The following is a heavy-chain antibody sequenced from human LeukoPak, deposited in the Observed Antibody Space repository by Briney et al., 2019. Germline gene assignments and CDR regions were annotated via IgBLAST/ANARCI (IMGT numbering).Heavy chain of an antibody. V-gene: IGHV4-34*01. D-gene: IGHD6-13*01. Sequence: KTSETLSLTCAVYGGSFSGYYWSWIRQPPGKGLEWIGEISHSGSTNYNPSLKSRVTISVDTSKNQFSLKLSSVTAADTAVYYCAAGYSSRWYRWGMDVWGQGTTVTVSS. J-gene: IGHJ6*02. CDR3: AAGYSSRWYRWGMDV. CDR1: GGSFSGYY. CDR2: ISHSGST.